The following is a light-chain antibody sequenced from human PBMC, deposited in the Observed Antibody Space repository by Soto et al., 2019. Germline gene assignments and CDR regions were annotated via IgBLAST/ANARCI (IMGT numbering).Light chain of an antibody. V-gene: IGKV3-20*01. CDR2: GAS. CDR3: QQYGSSGT. CDR1: QSVSNNY. J-gene: IGKJ1*01. Sequence: EIVWTQSLGTLSLSPGSRATRSCRASQSVSNNYLAWYQQKPGQAPRLLIYGASNRATGIPDRFSGSGSGTDFTLTISRLEPEDFAVYYCQQYGSSGTFGQGTKVDIK.